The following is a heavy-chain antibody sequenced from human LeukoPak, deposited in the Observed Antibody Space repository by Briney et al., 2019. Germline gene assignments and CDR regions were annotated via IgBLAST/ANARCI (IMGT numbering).Heavy chain of an antibody. CDR2: ISTGGGTT. Sequence: PGGSLRLSCVPSGFTFSSYAMTWVRQAPGKGLEWVSAISTGGGTTFDADSVKGRFTISRDNSKNTLYLQMNSLRAEDTAVYYCARGGSYLSAFDIWGQGTMVTVSS. CDR3: ARGGSYLSAFDI. V-gene: IGHV3-23*01. J-gene: IGHJ3*02. D-gene: IGHD1-26*01. CDR1: GFTFSSYA.